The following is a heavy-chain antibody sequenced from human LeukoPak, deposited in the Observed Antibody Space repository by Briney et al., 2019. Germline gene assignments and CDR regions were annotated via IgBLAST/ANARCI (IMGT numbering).Heavy chain of an antibody. J-gene: IGHJ3*02. D-gene: IGHD1-26*01. CDR2: IKSKTDGGTT. CDR1: GFTFSNAW. CDR3: CFAWELRFRAFDI. Sequence: GGSLRLSCAASGFTFSNAWMSWVRQAPGKGLEWVGRIKSKTDGGTTDYAAPVKGRFTISRDDSKNTLYLQMNSLKTEDTAVYYCCFAWELRFRAFDIWGQGTMVTVSS. V-gene: IGHV3-15*01.